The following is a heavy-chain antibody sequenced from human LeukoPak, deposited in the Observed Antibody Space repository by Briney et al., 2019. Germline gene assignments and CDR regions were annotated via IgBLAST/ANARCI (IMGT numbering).Heavy chain of an antibody. CDR1: GFTFSSYW. CDR3: AREPSGMPAFPLDY. V-gene: IGHV3-74*01. J-gene: IGHJ4*02. D-gene: IGHD2-2*01. CDR2: INSDGSST. Sequence: PGGSLRLSCAASGFTFSSYWMHWVRQAPGKGLVWVSRINSDGSSTNYADSVKGRFTISRDNAKNTLYLQMNSLRAEDTAVYYCAREPSGMPAFPLDYWGQGTLVTVSS.